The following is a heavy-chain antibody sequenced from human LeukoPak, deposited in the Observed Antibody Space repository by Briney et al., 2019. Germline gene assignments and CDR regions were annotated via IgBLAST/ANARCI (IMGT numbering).Heavy chain of an antibody. J-gene: IGHJ5*02. CDR1: GDSVSSNSVT. V-gene: IGHV6-1*01. D-gene: IGHD2-2*01. CDR3: ARRLTQYDCFDP. Sequence: SQTLSLTCAIPGDSVSSNSVTWNWIRQSPSRGLEWLGRTYYRSTWYNDYAVSVRGRITVNPDTSKNQFSLHLNSVTPEDTAVYYSARRLTQYDCFDPWGQGILVTVSS. CDR2: TYYRSTWYN.